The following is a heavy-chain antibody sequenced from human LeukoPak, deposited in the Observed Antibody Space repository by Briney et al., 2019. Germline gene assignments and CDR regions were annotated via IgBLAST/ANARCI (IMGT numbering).Heavy chain of an antibody. D-gene: IGHD2-2*01. CDR1: GFTVSSNY. Sequence: GGSLRLSCAASGFTVSSNYMSWVRQAPGKGLEWLSVIYSGGGTYYADSVKGRFTISRDNSKNRLYLRMNSLRAEDTALYYCAKDFVVVPGLVNYFDSWGQGTLVTVSS. CDR3: AKDFVVVPGLVNYFDS. V-gene: IGHV3-53*01. CDR2: IYSGGGT. J-gene: IGHJ4*02.